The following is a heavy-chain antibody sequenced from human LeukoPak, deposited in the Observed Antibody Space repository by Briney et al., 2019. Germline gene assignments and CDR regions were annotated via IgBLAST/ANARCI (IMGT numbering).Heavy chain of an antibody. CDR2: ISTDGNKK. J-gene: IGHJ4*02. Sequence: GGPLRLSCAASGFTFTRYVMHWVRQAPGKGLEWVAFISTDGNKKYYADSVKGRFTISRDNSKNTLYLQMNSLRPEDTAVYYCARDVLRGGQGTLVTVSS. D-gene: IGHD4/OR15-4a*01. CDR1: GFTFTRYV. V-gene: IGHV3-30*04. CDR3: ARDVLR.